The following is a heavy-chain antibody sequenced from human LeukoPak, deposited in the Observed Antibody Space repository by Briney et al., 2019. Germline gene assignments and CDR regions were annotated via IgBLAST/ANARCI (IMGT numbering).Heavy chain of an antibody. CDR2: ISGSGGST. CDR3: AKVGYCSSTSCPNDY. V-gene: IGHV3-23*01. CDR1: GCTFSSFA. D-gene: IGHD2-2*01. J-gene: IGHJ4*02. Sequence: GGSLRLSCAASGCTFSSFARSWIRQAPGKGLEWVADISGSGGSTYYAYSVKGRFTISRDNSKNTLYLLMNSLRAEDTAVYYCAKVGYCSSTSCPNDYWGQGTLVTVSS.